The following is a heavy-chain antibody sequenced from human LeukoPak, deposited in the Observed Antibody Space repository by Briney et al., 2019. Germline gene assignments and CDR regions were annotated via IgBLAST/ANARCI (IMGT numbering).Heavy chain of an antibody. J-gene: IGHJ4*02. Sequence: GGSLTLSCAASVLTLSSYAVRWVRQARGKGLEWVSAISGSGGSTYYADSVQGRFTISRDNSKNTLYLQMNSLRAEDTAVYYCAKIFGSFDYWGQGTLVTVSS. D-gene: IGHD3-3*01. CDR2: ISGSGGST. CDR3: AKIFGSFDY. CDR1: VLTLSSYA. V-gene: IGHV3-23*01.